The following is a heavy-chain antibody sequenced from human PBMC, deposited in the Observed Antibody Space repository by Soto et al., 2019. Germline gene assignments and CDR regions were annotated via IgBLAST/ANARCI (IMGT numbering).Heavy chain of an antibody. Sequence: LRLSCEASGLTFSSYAMSWVRQAPGKGLEWVSAISGSGASTYYADSVKGRFAISRDNSKNTLYLQMSSLRAEDTAVYYCARLIEVGTTYFDYWGQGTLVTVSS. CDR1: GLTFSSYA. CDR2: ISGSGAST. V-gene: IGHV3-23*01. J-gene: IGHJ4*02. CDR3: ARLIEVGTTYFDY. D-gene: IGHD1-26*01.